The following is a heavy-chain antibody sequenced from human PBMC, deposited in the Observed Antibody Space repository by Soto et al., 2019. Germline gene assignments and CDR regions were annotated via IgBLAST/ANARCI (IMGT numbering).Heavy chain of an antibody. CDR3: ARDQDYYDSSGFYFALSLDGMDV. Sequence: QVQLVQSGAEVKKPGSSVKVSCKASGGTFSSYAISWVRQAPGQGLEWMGGIIPIFGTANYAQKFKGRVTITADESTSTAYMELSSLRSEDTAVYYCARDQDYYDSSGFYFALSLDGMDVWGQGPKVTVYS. D-gene: IGHD3-22*01. CDR2: IIPIFGTA. V-gene: IGHV1-69*01. CDR1: GGTFSSYA. J-gene: IGHJ6*02.